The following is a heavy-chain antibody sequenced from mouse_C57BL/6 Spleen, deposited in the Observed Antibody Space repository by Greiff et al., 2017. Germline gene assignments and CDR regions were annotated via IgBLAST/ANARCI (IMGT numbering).Heavy chain of an antibody. J-gene: IGHJ4*01. V-gene: IGHV1-64*01. D-gene: IGHD1-1*01. CDR1: GYTFTSYW. CDR3: ARSVYYPYAMDY. Sequence: QVQLKESGAELVKPGASVKLSCKASGYTFTSYWMHWVKQRPGQGLEWIGMIHPNSGSTNYNEKFKSKATLTVDKSSSTAYMQLSSLTSEDSAVYYCARSVYYPYAMDYWGQGTSVTVSS. CDR2: IHPNSGST.